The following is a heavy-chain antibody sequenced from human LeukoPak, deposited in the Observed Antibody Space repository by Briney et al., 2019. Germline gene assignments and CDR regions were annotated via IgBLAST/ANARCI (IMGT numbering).Heavy chain of an antibody. J-gene: IGHJ4*02. V-gene: IGHV1-46*01. Sequence: GASVKVSCKASGYTFTSYYMHWVRQAPGQGLEWMGIINPSGGSTSYAQKFQGRVTMTRDTSTSTVYMELSSLRSEDTAVYYCARDSSSDYGGNTLDYWGQGTLVTVSS. D-gene: IGHD4-23*01. CDR1: GYTFTSYY. CDR3: ARDSSSDYGGNTLDY. CDR2: INPSGGST.